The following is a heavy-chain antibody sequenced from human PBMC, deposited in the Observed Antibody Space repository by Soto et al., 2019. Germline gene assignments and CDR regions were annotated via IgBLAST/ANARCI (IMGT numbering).Heavy chain of an antibody. CDR1: GDSLSSGDYY. D-gene: IGHD5-18*01. CDR3: ARQYSKYYFDF. Sequence: QVQLQESGPGLVKPSQTLSLTCSVSGDSLSSGDYYWSWIRQPPGKGLEWIGYIYYSGSTYYNPSLQSRVTISVDTSKNQFSLTLSSVTAADTAVYYCARQYSKYYFDFWGQGTLVTVSS. J-gene: IGHJ4*02. V-gene: IGHV4-30-4*01. CDR2: IYYSGST.